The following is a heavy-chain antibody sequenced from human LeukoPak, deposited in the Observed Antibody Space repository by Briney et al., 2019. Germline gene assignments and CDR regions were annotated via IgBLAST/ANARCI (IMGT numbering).Heavy chain of an antibody. CDR2: IGGRDGST. V-gene: IGHV3-23*01. D-gene: IGHD5-12*01. CDR3: ARDARYADDRYFDY. CDR1: GFTFSSYG. J-gene: IGHJ4*02. Sequence: GGSLRLSCAASGFTFSSYGMSWVRQAPGKGLEWVSAIGGRDGSTYYADSVKGRFTISRDNSKNTLYVQMNSLRAEDTAVYYCARDARYADDRYFDYWGQGTLVTVSS.